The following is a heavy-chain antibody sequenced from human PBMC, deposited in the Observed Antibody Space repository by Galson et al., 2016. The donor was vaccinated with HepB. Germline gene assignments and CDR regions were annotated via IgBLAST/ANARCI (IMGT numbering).Heavy chain of an antibody. J-gene: IGHJ3*02. Sequence: SVKVSCKASGDTFSTAAISWVRQAPGLGLEWMGMIIPMFGRGNYAQKFQSRVAISADESTSTAYMELSSLKSEDTAVYYCAKTPYDGSGYYFLLHAFDIWGHGTLVTVSS. CDR2: IIPMFGRG. CDR1: GDTFSTAA. D-gene: IGHD3-22*01. CDR3: AKTPYDGSGYYFLLHAFDI. V-gene: IGHV1-69*13.